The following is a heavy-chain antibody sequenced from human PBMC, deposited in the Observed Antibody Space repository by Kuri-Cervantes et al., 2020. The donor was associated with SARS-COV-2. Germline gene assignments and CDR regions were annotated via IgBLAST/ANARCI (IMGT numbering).Heavy chain of an antibody. CDR1: GFTFSSYA. D-gene: IGHD2-2*01. V-gene: IGHV3-23*01. CDR2: ISASGAST. Sequence: GESLKTSCAASGFTFSSYAMNWVRQAPGRGLEWVSVISASGASTYYADSVKGRFTISRDNAKNSLYLQMNSLRAEDSAVYYCARAPPPASPRGGMDVWGQGTTVTVSS. J-gene: IGHJ6*02. CDR3: ARAPPPASPRGGMDV.